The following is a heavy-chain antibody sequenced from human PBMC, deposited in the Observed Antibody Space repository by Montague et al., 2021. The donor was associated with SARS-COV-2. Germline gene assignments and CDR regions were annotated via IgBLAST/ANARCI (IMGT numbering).Heavy chain of an antibody. CDR3: ARHRRYDVVTYYPDF. J-gene: IGHJ4*02. Sequence: SETLSLTCSVSGGSFDSDNFFWGWIRQPPGKRLAWLGVISNGGRTFDNPSLKSRVTISVHTSRNQLSLNVKSVTAADTAVYYCARHRRYDVVTYYPDFWGQGILVTVSS. D-gene: IGHD3-9*01. V-gene: IGHV4-39*01. CDR1: GGSFDSDNFF. CDR2: ISNGGRT.